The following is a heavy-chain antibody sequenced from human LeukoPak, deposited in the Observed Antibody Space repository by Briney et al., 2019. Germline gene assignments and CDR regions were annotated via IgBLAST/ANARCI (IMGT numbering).Heavy chain of an antibody. CDR2: ISYDGSNK. Sequence: GRSLRLSCAASGFTFSSYAIHWVRQAPGKGLEWVAVISYDGSNKYYADSVKGRFTISRDNSKNTLYLQMNSLRAEDTAVYYCARDITGVVTPSQGFDPWGQGTLVTVSS. J-gene: IGHJ5*02. D-gene: IGHD3-3*01. CDR1: GFTFSSYA. V-gene: IGHV3-30-3*01. CDR3: ARDITGVVTPSQGFDP.